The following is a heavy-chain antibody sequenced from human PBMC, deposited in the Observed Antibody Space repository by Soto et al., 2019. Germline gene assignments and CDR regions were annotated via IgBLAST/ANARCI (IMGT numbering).Heavy chain of an antibody. V-gene: IGHV4-31*03. J-gene: IGHJ4*02. D-gene: IGHD3-10*01. CDR3: ARKMVRGELDC. CDR2: IFYSGST. CDR1: GGSISSGIYY. Sequence: QVQLQESGPGLVKPSQTLSLTCTVSGGSISSGIYYWSWIRQHPGKGLEWIGYIFYSGSTYYNPSLKSRVTISVDTSKNQFSLKLSSVTGADTAVYYCARKMVRGELDCWGQGTLVTVSS.